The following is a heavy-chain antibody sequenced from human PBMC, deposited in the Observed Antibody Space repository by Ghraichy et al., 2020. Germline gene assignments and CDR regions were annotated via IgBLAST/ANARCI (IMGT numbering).Heavy chain of an antibody. CDR3: ARNLYGITASYYYYGMDV. J-gene: IGHJ6*02. Sequence: GGSLRLSCAASGFTFSSYSMNWVRQAPGKGLEWVSSISSSSSSIYYADSLKGRFTISRDNAKNSLYLQMNSLRAEDTALYYYARNLYGITASYYYYGMDVWGQGTTVTVSS. CDR1: GFTFSSYS. D-gene: IGHD1-20*01. V-gene: IGHV3-21*01. CDR2: ISSSSSSI.